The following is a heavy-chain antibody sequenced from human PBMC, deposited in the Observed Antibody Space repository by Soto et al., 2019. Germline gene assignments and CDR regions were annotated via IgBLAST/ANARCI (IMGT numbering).Heavy chain of an antibody. Sequence: SETLSLTFDVSSASVKTGGYYWTFIRHHPEKGLEWIGYINYSGTTYNPSLKSRAFLSLDMSKNQFSLNLTSVTAADTAVYYCATNRGYDFYYPDSWGQGILVTVSS. CDR3: ATNRGYDFYYPDS. D-gene: IGHD3-3*01. CDR1: SASVKTGGYY. J-gene: IGHJ4*02. V-gene: IGHV4-31*11. CDR2: INYSGTT.